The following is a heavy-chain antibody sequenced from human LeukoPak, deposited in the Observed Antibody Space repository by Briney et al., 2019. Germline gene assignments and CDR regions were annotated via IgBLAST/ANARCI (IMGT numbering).Heavy chain of an antibody. Sequence: GGSLRLSCAASGFTFSDYYMSWIRQAPGKGLEWVSYISSSGSTIYYADSVKGRFTISRDNAKNSLYLQMNSLRAEDTAVYYCARDPWSGYSGYDGGFDYWGQGTLVTVSS. CDR2: ISSSGSTI. CDR1: GFTFSDYY. CDR3: ARDPWSGYSGYDGGFDY. V-gene: IGHV3-11*04. J-gene: IGHJ4*02. D-gene: IGHD5-12*01.